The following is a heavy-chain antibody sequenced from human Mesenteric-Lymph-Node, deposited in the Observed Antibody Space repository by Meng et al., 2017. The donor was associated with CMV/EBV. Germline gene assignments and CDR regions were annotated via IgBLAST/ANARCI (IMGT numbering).Heavy chain of an antibody. V-gene: IGHV3-30-3*01. J-gene: IGHJ4*02. D-gene: IGHD3-22*01. Sequence: GESLKISCAASGFTFSSYAMHWVRQAPGKGLEWVAVISYDGSNKYYADSVKGRFTISRDNSKNTLYLQMNSLRAEDTAVYSCARTGSSSGYYYVLYWGQGTLVTVSS. CDR2: ISYDGSNK. CDR3: ARTGSSSGYYYVLY. CDR1: GFTFSSYA.